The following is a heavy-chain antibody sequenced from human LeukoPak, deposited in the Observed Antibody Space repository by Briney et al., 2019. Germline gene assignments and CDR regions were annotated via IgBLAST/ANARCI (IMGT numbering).Heavy chain of an antibody. J-gene: IGHJ2*01. Sequence: SETLSLTCTVSGDPINSGSYYWSWIRQPAGKGLEWIGRIYSSGNTKYNPSLKSRVTVSADTSKNQFSLKLNSVTAADTAMYYCVRSNSGYDFYWYFDLWGRGTLATVSS. V-gene: IGHV4-61*02. D-gene: IGHD5-12*01. CDR3: VRSNSGYDFYWYFDL. CDR2: IYSSGNT. CDR1: GDPINSGSYY.